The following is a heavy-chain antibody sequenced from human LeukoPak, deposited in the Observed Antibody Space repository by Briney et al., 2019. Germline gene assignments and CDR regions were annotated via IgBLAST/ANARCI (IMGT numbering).Heavy chain of an antibody. V-gene: IGHV3-30-3*01. J-gene: IGHJ4*02. CDR3: ARARPGTTLYGY. CDR2: ISYDGSNK. D-gene: IGHD1-7*01. Sequence: GRSLRLSCAASGFTFSSYAMHWVRQAPDKGLEWVAVISYDGSNKYYGDSVKGRFTISRDNSKNTLYLQMNSLRAEDTAVYYCARARPGTTLYGYWGQGTLVTVSS. CDR1: GFTFSSYA.